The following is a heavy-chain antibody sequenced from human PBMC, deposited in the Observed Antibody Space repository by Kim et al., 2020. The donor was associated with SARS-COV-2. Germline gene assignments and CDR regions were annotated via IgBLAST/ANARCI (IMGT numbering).Heavy chain of an antibody. CDR3: ARDWGSMIVVVTRRAFDI. Sequence: GGSLRLSCAASGFTFSSYAMHWVRQAPGKGLEWVAVISYDGSNKYYADSVKGRFTISRDNSKNTLYLQMNSLRAEDTAVYYCARDWGSMIVVVTRRAFDIWGQGTMVTVSS. CDR2: ISYDGSNK. D-gene: IGHD3-22*01. V-gene: IGHV3-30-3*01. J-gene: IGHJ3*02. CDR1: GFTFSSYA.